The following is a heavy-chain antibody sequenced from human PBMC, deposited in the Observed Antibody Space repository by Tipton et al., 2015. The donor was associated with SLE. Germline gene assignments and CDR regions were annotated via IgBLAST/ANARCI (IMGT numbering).Heavy chain of an antibody. D-gene: IGHD2-21*02. Sequence: PGLVKPSETLSLTCTVSGASLTSSYWSWIRQPPGKGLEWIGYISYGGGTNYNPSLKSRVTISVDTAKNQFSLKLTSVTAADTAVHYCARGMVTWRGAIVGVDVWGQGTTVNVSS. J-gene: IGHJ6*02. V-gene: IGHV4-59*08. CDR3: ARGMVTWRGAIVGVDV. CDR1: GASLTSSY. CDR2: ISYGGGT.